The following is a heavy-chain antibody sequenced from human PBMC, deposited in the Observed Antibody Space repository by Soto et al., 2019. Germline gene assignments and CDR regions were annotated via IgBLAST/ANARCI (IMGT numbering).Heavy chain of an antibody. J-gene: IGHJ4*02. CDR2: IYYSGST. CDR3: ARESGITGTTSSY. Sequence: PSETLSLTCTVSGGSISSYYWSWIRQPPGKGLEWIGYIYYSGSTNYNPSLKSRVTISVDTSKNQFSLKLSSVTAADTAVYFRARESGITGTTSSYWGQGTLVTVSS. D-gene: IGHD1-7*01. V-gene: IGHV4-59*01. CDR1: GGSISSYY.